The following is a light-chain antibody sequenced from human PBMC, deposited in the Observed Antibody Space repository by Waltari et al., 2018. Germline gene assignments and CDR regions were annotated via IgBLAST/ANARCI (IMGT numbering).Light chain of an antibody. CDR1: QRIDIVY. CDR2: GAS. V-gene: IGKV3-20*01. CDR3: QQYGSSPFT. J-gene: IGKJ3*01. Sequence: IVLTHSPGTLSLSPGETATISCRARQRIDIVYIAWYQQRPGQAPRLVVYGASKRATGIPDRFSSSGSETDFTLTISSLEPEDSAVYYCQQYGSSPFTFGPGTRVHI.